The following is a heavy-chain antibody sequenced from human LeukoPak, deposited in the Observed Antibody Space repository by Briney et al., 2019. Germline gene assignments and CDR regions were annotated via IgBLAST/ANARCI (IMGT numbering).Heavy chain of an antibody. J-gene: IGHJ5*02. Sequence: GGSLRLSCVASGFTFSGYWMFWVRQVPGKGLMWVADINGDGSWTRYADTVKGRFTISRDNAKRTLYLQMNSLRDDDTAVYYCARDPRNKGFDPWGQGTLVTVSS. D-gene: IGHD1/OR15-1a*01. CDR2: INGDGSWT. CDR1: GFTFSGYW. CDR3: ARDPRNKGFDP. V-gene: IGHV3-74*01.